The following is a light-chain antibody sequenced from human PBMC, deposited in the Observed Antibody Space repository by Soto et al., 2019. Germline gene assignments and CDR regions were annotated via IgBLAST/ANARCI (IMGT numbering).Light chain of an antibody. V-gene: IGKV1-27*01. Sequence: DIQMTQSPSSLSASVEDRVTITCRTSQGISNSLAWYQQRPGKVPKLLIFAASTLQSGVPSRFSGSGSATDFTLTISSLQPEDVATYYCQHYYSSPLTFGPGTRVDIK. CDR2: AAS. CDR1: QGISNS. CDR3: QHYYSSPLT. J-gene: IGKJ3*01.